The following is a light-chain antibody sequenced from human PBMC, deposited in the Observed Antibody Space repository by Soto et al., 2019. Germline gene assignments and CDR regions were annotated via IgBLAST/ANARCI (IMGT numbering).Light chain of an antibody. V-gene: IGKV3-20*01. CDR3: QHYGSTPPIT. CDR2: GAS. CDR1: QTIGGNF. Sequence: ELVLTQSPATLSLSPGETATLSCRASQTIGGNFLAWYQQKPGQAPRLLISGASSRATGVPDRFSDSGSGTEFTLPIASLEAEDFAVYFCQHYGSTPPITFGQGTRREMK. J-gene: IGKJ5*01.